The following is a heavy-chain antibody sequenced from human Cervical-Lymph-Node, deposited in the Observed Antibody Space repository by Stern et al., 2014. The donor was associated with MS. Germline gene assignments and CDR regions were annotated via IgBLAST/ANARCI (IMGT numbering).Heavy chain of an antibody. CDR3: ARGGEDRSSWPLFFGY. J-gene: IGHJ4*02. V-gene: IGHV3-7*01. D-gene: IGHD6-13*01. Sequence: EVQLVESGGGLVQPGGSLRLSCAASGFTFSSYWMSWVRQAPGKGLEWVANIKQDGSEKYYVDSVKGRFTISRDNAKNSLYLQMNSLRAEDTAVYYCARGGEDRSSWPLFFGYWGQGTLVTVSS. CDR2: IKQDGSEK. CDR1: GFTFSSYW.